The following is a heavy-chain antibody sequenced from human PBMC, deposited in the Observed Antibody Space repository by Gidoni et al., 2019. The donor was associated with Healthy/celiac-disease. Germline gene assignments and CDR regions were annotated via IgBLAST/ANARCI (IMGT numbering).Heavy chain of an antibody. Sequence: QVQLQESGPGLVTPSETLSLTCTVSGGSISSYYWSWIRQPPGKGLEWIGYIYYSGSTNYNPSLKSRVTISVDTSKNQFSLKLSSVTAADTAVYYCARLPDSSGWYGAFDIWGQGTMVTVSS. CDR1: GGSISSYY. V-gene: IGHV4-59*08. CDR3: ARLPDSSGWYGAFDI. D-gene: IGHD6-19*01. J-gene: IGHJ3*02. CDR2: IYYSGST.